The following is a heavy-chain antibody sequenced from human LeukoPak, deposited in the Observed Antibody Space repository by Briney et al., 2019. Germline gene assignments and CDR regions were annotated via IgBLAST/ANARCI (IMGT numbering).Heavy chain of an antibody. CDR3: ATVRNYDFWSGYYPFDY. Sequence: ASVKVSCKVSGYTLTELSMHWVRQAPGKGLEWMGGFDPEDGETIYAQKFQGGVTMTEDTSTDTAYMELSSLRSEDTAVYYCATVRNYDFWSGYYPFDYWGQGTLVTVSS. CDR2: FDPEDGET. CDR1: GYTLTELS. J-gene: IGHJ4*02. V-gene: IGHV1-24*01. D-gene: IGHD3-3*01.